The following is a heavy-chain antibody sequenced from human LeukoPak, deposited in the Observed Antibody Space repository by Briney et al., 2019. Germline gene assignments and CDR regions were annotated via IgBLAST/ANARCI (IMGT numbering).Heavy chain of an antibody. D-gene: IGHD3-10*01. CDR2: MNPNSGNT. CDR1: GYTFTSYD. CDR3: ASTLWFGELEF. V-gene: IGHV1-8*01. J-gene: IGHJ3*01. Sequence: ASVKVSCKASGYTFTSYDINWVRQATGQGLEWMGWMNPNSGNTGHAQKFQGRVTMTRNTSISTAYMELSSLRSEDTAVYYCASTLWFGELEFWGQGTMVTVSS.